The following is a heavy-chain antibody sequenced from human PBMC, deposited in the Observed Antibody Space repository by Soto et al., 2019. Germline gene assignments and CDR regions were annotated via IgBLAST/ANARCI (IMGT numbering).Heavy chain of an antibody. J-gene: IGHJ6*02. D-gene: IGHD2-2*01. Sequence: ASVKVSCKASGYTFTSYGISWVRQAPGQGLEWMGWISAYNGNTNYAQKLQGRVTMTTDTSTSTAYMELRSLRSDDTAVYYCARRGKVVPAATTYYYYGMDVWGRGTTVTVSS. V-gene: IGHV1-18*01. CDR3: ARRGKVVPAATTYYYYGMDV. CDR2: ISAYNGNT. CDR1: GYTFTSYG.